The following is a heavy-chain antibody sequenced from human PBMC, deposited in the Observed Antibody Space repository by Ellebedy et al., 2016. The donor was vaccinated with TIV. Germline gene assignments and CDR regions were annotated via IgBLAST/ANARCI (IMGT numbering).Heavy chain of an antibody. J-gene: IGHJ6*03. CDR2: IIAIFGTA. V-gene: IGHV1-69*05. CDR1: EGAFRSYA. CDR3: ARDLYMDV. Sequence: ASVKVSCKASEGAFRSYAISWVRQAPGQGLEWMGGIIAIFGTAKYAQRFQGRVTMTRDTSTSTVYMEVSSLRSADTAVYYCARDLYMDVWGKGTTVTVSS.